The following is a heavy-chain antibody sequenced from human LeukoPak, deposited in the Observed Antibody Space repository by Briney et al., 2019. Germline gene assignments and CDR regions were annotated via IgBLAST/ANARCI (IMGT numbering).Heavy chain of an antibody. CDR1: GYTFTSYY. J-gene: IGHJ4*02. V-gene: IGHV1-46*01. Sequence: ASVKVSCKASGYTFTSYYMHWVRQAPGQGLEWMGIINPSGGSTSYAQKFQGRVTMTRDMSTSTVYMELSSLRSEDTDVYYCARVRNYYDSSGPLDYWGQGTLVTVSS. CDR3: ARVRNYYDSSGPLDY. D-gene: IGHD3-22*01. CDR2: INPSGGST.